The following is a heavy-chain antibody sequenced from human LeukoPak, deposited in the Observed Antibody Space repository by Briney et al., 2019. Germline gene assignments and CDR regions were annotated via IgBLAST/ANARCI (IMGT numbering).Heavy chain of an antibody. CDR1: GFIFSSFG. Sequence: GGSLRLSCAASGFIFSSFGMHWVRQAPGKGLEWAAFIHYDGSSVHYADSVKGRFTISRDNSKNTLYLQMNSLRAEDTAVYYCAKDWVSTWGSLDYWGQGTLVTVSS. V-gene: IGHV3-30*02. D-gene: IGHD3-16*01. CDR3: AKDWVSTWGSLDY. CDR2: IHYDGSSV. J-gene: IGHJ4*02.